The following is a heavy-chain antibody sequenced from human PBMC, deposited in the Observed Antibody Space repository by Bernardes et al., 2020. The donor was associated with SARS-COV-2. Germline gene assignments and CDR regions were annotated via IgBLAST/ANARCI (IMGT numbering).Heavy chain of an antibody. D-gene: IGHD1-26*01. CDR1: GFTVSSNY. Sequence: GWSLILSCAASGFTVSSNYMSWLRQAPGQGLEWVSVIYSGGSTYYADSVKGRFTISRDNSKNTLYLQMNSLRAEDTAVYFCAKRRVEWELLHYFDSWGQGTLVTVSS. CDR2: IYSGGST. J-gene: IGHJ4*02. V-gene: IGHV3-66*04. CDR3: AKRRVEWELLHYFDS.